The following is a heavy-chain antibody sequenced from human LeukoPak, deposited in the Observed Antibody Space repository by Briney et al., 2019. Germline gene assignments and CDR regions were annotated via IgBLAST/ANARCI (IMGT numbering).Heavy chain of an antibody. CDR3: AKASVVITSNFDY. V-gene: IGHV3-23*01. D-gene: IGHD3-22*01. J-gene: IGHJ4*02. CDR2: ISGSGGST. CDR1: GFTFSSYA. Sequence: PGGSLRLSCAASGFTFSSYAMSWVRQAPGMGLEWVSAISGSGGSTYYADSVKGRFTISRDNSKNTLYLQMNSLRAEDTAVYYCAKASVVITSNFDYWGQGTLVTVSS.